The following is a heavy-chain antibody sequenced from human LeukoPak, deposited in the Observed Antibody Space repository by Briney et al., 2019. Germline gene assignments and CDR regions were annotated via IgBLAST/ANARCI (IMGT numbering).Heavy chain of an antibody. CDR2: INPHNGGT. J-gene: IGHJ4*02. CDR1: GYTFNDYY. CDR3: ATDCGGDCYSRY. V-gene: IGHV1-2*02. Sequence: ASVKVSCKASGYTFNDYYLHWVRQAPGQGLEWMGWINPHNGGTKYAQRFQGGVTMTRDTSITTAYMELSRLKSDDTAVYYCATDCGGDCYSRYWGQGTLVTVSS. D-gene: IGHD2-21*02.